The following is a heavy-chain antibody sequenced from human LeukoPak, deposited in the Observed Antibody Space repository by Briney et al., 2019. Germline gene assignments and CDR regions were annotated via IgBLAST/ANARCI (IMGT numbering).Heavy chain of an antibody. CDR2: ITSTSGAG. V-gene: IGHV3-48*04. D-gene: IGHD5-18*01. CDR3: GRAIASYGDSAY. CDR1: GFTFSSFS. J-gene: IGHJ4*02. Sequence: GGSLRLSCAASGFTFSSFSMNWVRQAPGKGLEWLSYITSTSGAGYYADSVKGRFTISRDNAKNSLYLQMDSLRAEDTAVYYCGRAIASYGDSAYWGQGTLVTVSS.